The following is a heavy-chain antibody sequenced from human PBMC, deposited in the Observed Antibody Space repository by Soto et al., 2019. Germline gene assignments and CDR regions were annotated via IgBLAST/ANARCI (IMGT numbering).Heavy chain of an antibody. J-gene: IGHJ4*02. CDR3: ATSHNWNYGYFDY. Sequence: SETLSLTCAVSGGSISSSNWWSWVRQPPGKGLEWIGEIYHSGSTNYNPSLKSRVTISVDKSKNQFSLKLSSVTAADTAVYYCATSHNWNYGYFDYWGQGTLVTVS. CDR1: GGSISSSNW. V-gene: IGHV4-4*02. CDR2: IYHSGST. D-gene: IGHD1-7*01.